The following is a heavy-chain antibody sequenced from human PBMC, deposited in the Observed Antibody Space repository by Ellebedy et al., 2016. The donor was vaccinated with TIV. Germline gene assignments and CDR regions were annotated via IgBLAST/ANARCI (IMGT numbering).Heavy chain of an antibody. V-gene: IGHV1-3*01. D-gene: IGHD2-2*01. CDR3: ARPVIPAAQSPIYYYYGMDV. CDR1: GYTFTSYA. CDR2: INAGNGNT. Sequence: ASVKVSCXASGYTFTSYAMHWVRQAPGQRLEWMGWINAGNGNTKYSQKFQGRVTITRDTSASTAYMELSSLRSEDTAVYYCARPVIPAAQSPIYYYYGMDVWGQGTTVTVSS. J-gene: IGHJ6*02.